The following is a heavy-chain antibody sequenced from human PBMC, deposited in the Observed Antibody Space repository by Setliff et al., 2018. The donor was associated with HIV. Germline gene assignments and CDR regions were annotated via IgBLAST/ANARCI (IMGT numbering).Heavy chain of an antibody. D-gene: IGHD2-8*01. CDR2: IVVGSGGT. J-gene: IGHJ3*02. V-gene: IGHV1-58*02. CDR3: ATKVYCTNGVCLDAFDI. CDR1: GFTFSSSV. Sequence: SVKVSCKASGFTFSSSVIQWVRQARGQRLEWIGWIVVGSGGTNYPQKFQGRVTMTRDTSTSAAYMQLSRLRPDDTAIYYCATKVYCTNGVCLDAFDIWGQGTMVTVSS.